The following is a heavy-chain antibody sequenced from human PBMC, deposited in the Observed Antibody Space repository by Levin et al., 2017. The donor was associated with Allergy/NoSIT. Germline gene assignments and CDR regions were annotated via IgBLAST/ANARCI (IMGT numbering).Heavy chain of an antibody. D-gene: IGHD2/OR15-2a*01. CDR2: ITSKTYGGTA. V-gene: IGHV3-49*03. CDR1: GFTFGVYA. J-gene: IGHJ4*02. Sequence: GGSLRLSCAASGFTFGVYAMIWFRQAPGKGLEWVGFITSKTYGGTAEYAASVKGRFTISRDDSKSIAYLQMDSLKTEDTALYYCTRLAPNCKGLPFDYWGQGALVTVSS. CDR3: TRLAPNCKGLPFDY.